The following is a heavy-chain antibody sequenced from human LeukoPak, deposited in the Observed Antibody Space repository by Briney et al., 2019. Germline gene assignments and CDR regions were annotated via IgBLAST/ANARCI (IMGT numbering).Heavy chain of an antibody. D-gene: IGHD1-26*01. J-gene: IGHJ5*02. CDR1: GFTFSSYS. Sequence: GGSLRLSCAASGFTFSSYSMNWVRQAPGKGLEWVSSISSSSSYIYYADSVKGRFTISRDSAKNSLYLQMNSLRAEDTAVYYCARERGSYSSGGGWFDPWGQGTLVTVSS. CDR2: ISSSSSYI. V-gene: IGHV3-21*01. CDR3: ARERGSYSSGGGWFDP.